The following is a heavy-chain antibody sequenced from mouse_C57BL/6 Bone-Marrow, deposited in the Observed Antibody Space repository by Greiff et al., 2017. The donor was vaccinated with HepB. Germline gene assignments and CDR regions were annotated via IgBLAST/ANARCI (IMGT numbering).Heavy chain of an antibody. J-gene: IGHJ3*01. CDR2: IHPNSGST. CDR3: ARGILYDYDAWFAY. Sequence: QVQLQQPGAELVKPGASVKLSCKASGYTFTSYWMHWVKQRPGQGLEWIGMIHPNSGSTKYNEKFKRKATLTVDKSSSTAYMQLRSLRSEDSAVYCCARGILYDYDAWFAYWGKGTLVTVSA. V-gene: IGHV1-64*01. D-gene: IGHD2-4*01. CDR1: GYTFTSYW.